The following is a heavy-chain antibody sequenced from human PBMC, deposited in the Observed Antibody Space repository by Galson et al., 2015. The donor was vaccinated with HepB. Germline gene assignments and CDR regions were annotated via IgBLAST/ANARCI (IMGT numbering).Heavy chain of an antibody. CDR1: GYTFTSYG. D-gene: IGHD2-15*01. CDR2: ISAYNGNT. CDR3: ARRLRYCSGGSCYELAFDI. V-gene: IGHV1-18*04. Sequence: QSGAEVKKPGESLKVSCKASGYTFTSYGISWVRQAPGQGLEWMGWISAYNGNTNYAQKFQGRVTMTTDTSTSTAYMELRSLRSDDTAVYYCARRLRYCSGGSCYELAFDIWGQGTMVTVSS. J-gene: IGHJ3*02.